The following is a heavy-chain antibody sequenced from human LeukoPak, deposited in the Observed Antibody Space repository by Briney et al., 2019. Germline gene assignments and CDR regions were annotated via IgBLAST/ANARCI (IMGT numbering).Heavy chain of an antibody. V-gene: IGHV1-8*01. CDR3: ARGFPCSYGYSPVDV. D-gene: IGHD5-18*01. Sequence: ASVKVSCKASGYTFTSYDINWVRQATGQGLEWMGWMNPNSGNTGYAQKFQGRVTMTRNTSISTAYMELSSLRSEDTAVYYCARGFPCSYGYSPVDVWGQGTTVTVSS. CDR2: MNPNSGNT. J-gene: IGHJ6*02. CDR1: GYTFTSYD.